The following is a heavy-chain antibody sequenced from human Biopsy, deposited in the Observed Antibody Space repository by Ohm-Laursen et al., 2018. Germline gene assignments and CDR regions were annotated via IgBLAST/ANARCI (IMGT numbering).Heavy chain of an antibody. CDR3: ATGFTSGWYHFDY. V-gene: IGHV1-24*01. J-gene: IGHJ4*02. CDR2: FASEDGKT. Sequence: SVKVSCKVSGYTLTELSMHWVRQAPGKGLEWLGGFASEDGKTFYAQKFQGRVTMTEDPSTDTAYMELSSLRSEDTAVYYCATGFTSGWYHFDYWGQGTLVTVSS. D-gene: IGHD6-19*01. CDR1: GYTLTELS.